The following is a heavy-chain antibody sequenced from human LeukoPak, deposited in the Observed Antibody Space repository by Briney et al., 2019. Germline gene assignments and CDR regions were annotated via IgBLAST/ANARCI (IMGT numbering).Heavy chain of an antibody. V-gene: IGHV4-34*01. D-gene: IGHD2-21*02. CDR1: GGSFSGYY. CDR2: INHSGSA. J-gene: IGHJ6*02. Sequence: SETLSLTCAVYGGSFSGYYWSWLRQPPGKGLEWIGEINHSGSANYNPSLKSRVTISVDTSKNQFSLKLSSVTAADTAVYYCARRAYCGGDCYFRWNYYYGMDVWGQGTTVTVSS. CDR3: ARRAYCGGDCYFRWNYYYGMDV.